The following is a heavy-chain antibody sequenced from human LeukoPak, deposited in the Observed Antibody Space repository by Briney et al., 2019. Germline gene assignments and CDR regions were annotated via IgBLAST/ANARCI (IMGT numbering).Heavy chain of an antibody. V-gene: IGHV3-48*03. CDR1: GFTFSSYE. CDR2: ISSGSTI. J-gene: IGHJ6*02. Sequence: GGSLRLSCAASGFTFSSYEMNWVRQAPGKGLEWVSYISSGSTIYYADSVKGRFTISRDNAKNSLYLQMNSLRVEDTAVYYCARESGMDVWGQGTTVTVSS. CDR3: ARESGMDV.